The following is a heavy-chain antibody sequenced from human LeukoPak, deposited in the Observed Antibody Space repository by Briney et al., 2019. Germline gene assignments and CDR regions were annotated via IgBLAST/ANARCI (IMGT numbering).Heavy chain of an antibody. CDR1: GFTFGDYA. D-gene: IGHD6-6*01. V-gene: IGHV3-49*04. J-gene: IGHJ6*02. CDR2: IRSKAYGGTT. Sequence: GGSLRLSCTASGFTFGDYAMSWVRQAPGKGLEWVGFIRSKAYGGTTEYAASVKGRFTISRDDSKSIAYLRMNSLKTEDTAVYYCTASARPKTYYYYGMDVWGQGTTVTVSS. CDR3: TASARPKTYYYYGMDV.